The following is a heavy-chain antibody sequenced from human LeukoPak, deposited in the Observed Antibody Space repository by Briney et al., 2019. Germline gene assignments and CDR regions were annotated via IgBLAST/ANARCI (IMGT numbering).Heavy chain of an antibody. J-gene: IGHJ5*01. CDR1: GFSFSTSA. CDR3: AKSHSLWQSGSWFFPFSDS. Sequence: GASVKLSCAASGFSFSTSAMTWVRQAPGQGLEWISSIIITGDSSYYADSVKARVTLSRDDSKNTVFLQMNSLRVEDTAVYYCAKSHSLWQSGSWFFPFSDSWGQGTLVTVSS. D-gene: IGHD2-15*01. V-gene: IGHV3-23*01. CDR2: IIITGDSS.